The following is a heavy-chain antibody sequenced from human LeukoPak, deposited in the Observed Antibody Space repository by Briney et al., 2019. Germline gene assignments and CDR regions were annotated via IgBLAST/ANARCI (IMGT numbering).Heavy chain of an antibody. CDR1: GFTFSTYW. CDR2: IKVDGSES. CDR3: ATVRYGNYFDH. Sequence: GGSLRLSCEAPGFTFSTYWMSWVRQAPGKGLEWVANIKVDGSESYYGDSVKGRFTISRDNAKNSLYLQMNSLRVEDTAVYYCATVRYGNYFDHWGQGTLVT. J-gene: IGHJ4*02. D-gene: IGHD4-17*01. V-gene: IGHV3-7*01.